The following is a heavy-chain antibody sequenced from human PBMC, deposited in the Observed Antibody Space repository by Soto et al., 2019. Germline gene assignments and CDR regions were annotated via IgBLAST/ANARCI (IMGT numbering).Heavy chain of an antibody. CDR1: GHTFSGYY. J-gene: IGHJ4*02. CDR2: VNPNSGGT. D-gene: IGHD3-16*01. CDR3: ASDFVGDDLTATTGEFGRL. V-gene: IGHV1-2*02. Sequence: ASVKVSCKASGHTFSGYYVHWVRQAPGLGLEWMGWVNPNSGGTHYAQKFQGRVSMTRDTSLSAVYMELRSLRPDDMAVYFCASDFVGDDLTATTGEFGRLWGQGTLVTVSS.